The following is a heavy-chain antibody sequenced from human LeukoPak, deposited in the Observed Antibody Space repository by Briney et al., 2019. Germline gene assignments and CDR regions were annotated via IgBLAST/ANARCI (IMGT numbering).Heavy chain of an antibody. J-gene: IGHJ4*02. CDR2: IYPGDSDT. CDR1: GYSFTNHW. D-gene: IGHD1-26*01. Sequence: GESLMISCKGSGYSFTNHWIGWVRQMPGKGLEWMGIIYPGDSDTRYSPSFQGQVTISADRSISMAYLQWSSLKASGTAMYYCARLPQWGGTYHFDYWGQGALLTVSS. CDR3: ARLPQWGGTYHFDY. V-gene: IGHV5-51*01.